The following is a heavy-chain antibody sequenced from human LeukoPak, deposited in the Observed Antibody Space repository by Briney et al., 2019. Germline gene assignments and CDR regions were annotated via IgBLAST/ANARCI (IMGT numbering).Heavy chain of an antibody. CDR1: GFTFSSYW. Sequence: GGSLRLSCTASGFTFSSYWMHWVRQVPGKGLVWVSRTYSDGSVRTHADSVEGRFTISRDNAKNTVYLQMNSLRAEDTAVYYCTRAGMVTGLDYWGRGTLVTVSS. CDR2: TYSDGSVR. J-gene: IGHJ4*02. D-gene: IGHD2-21*02. CDR3: TRAGMVTGLDY. V-gene: IGHV3-74*01.